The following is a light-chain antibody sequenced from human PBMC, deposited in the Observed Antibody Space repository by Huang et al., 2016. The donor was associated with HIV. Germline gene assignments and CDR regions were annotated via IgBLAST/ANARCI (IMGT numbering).Light chain of an antibody. CDR3: QQYKSYSWT. CDR2: QAS. V-gene: IGKV1-5*03. J-gene: IGKJ1*01. CDR1: QTMSTW. Sequence: DIQMTQSPSTLSASVGDRVTITCRASQTMSTWLAWYQQKPGKAPKLLIYQASYLEGGVPSRFSGSGSGTEFTLTISSLQPDDFATYYCQQYKSYSWTFGQGTKVEIK.